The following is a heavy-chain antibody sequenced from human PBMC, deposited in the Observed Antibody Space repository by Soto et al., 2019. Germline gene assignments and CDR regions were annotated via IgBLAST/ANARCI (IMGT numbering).Heavy chain of an antibody. CDR2: MYHSGST. CDR1: GGSISSGGYS. J-gene: IGHJ4*02. Sequence: SETLSLTCTVSGGSISSGGYSWSWIRQPPGKGLEWIGYMYHSGSTYYNPSLKGRFTISRDNSKNTLYLQMNSLRAEDTAVYYCARDRGYFDYWGQGTLVTVSS. V-gene: IGHV4-30-2*01. CDR3: ARDRGYFDY.